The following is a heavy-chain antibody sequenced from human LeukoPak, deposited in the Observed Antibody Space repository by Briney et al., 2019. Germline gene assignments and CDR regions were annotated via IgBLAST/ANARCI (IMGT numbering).Heavy chain of an antibody. J-gene: IGHJ4*02. CDR3: AQLRLGELSTIDY. CDR1: GFTFGDYA. Sequence: GGSLRLSCTASGFTFGDYAMSWFRQAPGKGLEWVGFIRSKAYGGTTEYAASVKGRFTISRDNSKNTLHLQMNSLRPEDTGVYFCAQLRLGELSTIDYWGQGTLVTVSS. CDR2: IRSKAYGGTT. D-gene: IGHD3-16*02. V-gene: IGHV3-49*03.